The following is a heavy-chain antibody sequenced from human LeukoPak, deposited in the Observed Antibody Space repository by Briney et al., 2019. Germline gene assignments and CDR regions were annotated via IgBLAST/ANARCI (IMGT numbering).Heavy chain of an antibody. V-gene: IGHV3-9*01. CDR2: ISWNSGSI. CDR1: GFTFDDYA. D-gene: IGHD2-15*01. CDR3: AKDHAEYCSGASCHNWFDP. Sequence: GGSLRLSCAASGFTFDDYAMHWVRQAPGKGLEWVSGISWNSGSIGYADSVKGRFTISRDNAKNSLYLQMNSLRAEDTALYYCAKDHAEYCSGASCHNWFDPWGQGTLVTVSS. J-gene: IGHJ5*02.